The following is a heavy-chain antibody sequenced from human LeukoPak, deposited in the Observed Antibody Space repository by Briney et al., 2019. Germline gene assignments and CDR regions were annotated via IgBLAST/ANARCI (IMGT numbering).Heavy chain of an antibody. J-gene: IGHJ4*02. CDR1: GYTFTGYY. Sequence: GASVKVSCKASGYTFTGYYMHWVRQAPGQGLEWMGWINPHSGGTSYAAKFRGRVTLTRDTSTTTSYMDLSSLTSDDTAVYYCARDGSSLYNGNYAFWGQGTLVTVSS. D-gene: IGHD5-12*01. V-gene: IGHV1-2*02. CDR2: INPHSGGT. CDR3: ARDGSSLYNGNYAF.